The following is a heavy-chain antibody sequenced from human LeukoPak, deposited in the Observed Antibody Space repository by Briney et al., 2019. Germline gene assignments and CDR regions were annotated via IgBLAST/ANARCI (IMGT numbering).Heavy chain of an antibody. CDR2: INLSGST. CDR3: ARVSISLFGVVTAHFDS. V-gene: IGHV4-34*01. CDR1: GGSFSGSY. Sequence: SETLSLTCGVSGGSFSGSYWGWIRQPPGKGLEWIGEINLSGSTNYNSSLTSRVTISLDTSKNQFSLNLRSATTADTAVYYCARVSISLFGVVTAHFDSWGQGTLVAVSS. J-gene: IGHJ4*02. D-gene: IGHD3-3*01.